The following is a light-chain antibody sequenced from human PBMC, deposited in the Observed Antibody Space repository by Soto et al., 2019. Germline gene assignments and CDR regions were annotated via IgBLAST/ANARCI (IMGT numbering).Light chain of an antibody. J-gene: IGLJ3*02. CDR2: LHSDGSH. CDR1: SGHSSYA. Sequence: QLVLTQSPSASASLGASVKITCTLSSGHSSYAIAWHQQQPDKGPRYLMKLHSDGSHNKGDGIPDRFSGSSSGTERYLTISSLQSEDEADYYCQTWDTGIWVFGGGTKLTVL. CDR3: QTWDTGIWV. V-gene: IGLV4-69*01.